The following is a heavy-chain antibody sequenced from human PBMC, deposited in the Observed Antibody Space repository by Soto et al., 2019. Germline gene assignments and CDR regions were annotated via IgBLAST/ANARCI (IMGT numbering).Heavy chain of an antibody. CDR2: IYYSGST. CDR1: GGSISSSSYY. CDR3: ASPMPRITMVRGVITQSDYYMDV. V-gene: IGHV4-39*01. J-gene: IGHJ6*03. Sequence: LETLSLTCTVSGGSISSSSYYWGWIRQPPGRGLEWIGSIYYSGSTYYNPSLKSRVTISVDTSKNQFSLKLSSVTAADTAVYYCASPMPRITMVRGVITQSDYYMDVWGKGTTVTVSS. D-gene: IGHD3-10*01.